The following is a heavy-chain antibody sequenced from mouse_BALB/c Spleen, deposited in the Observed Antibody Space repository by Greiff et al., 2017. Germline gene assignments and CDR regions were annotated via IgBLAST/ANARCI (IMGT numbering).Heavy chain of an antibody. J-gene: IGHJ2*01. D-gene: IGHD1-1*01. CDR2: ISNGGGST. Sequence: LQQSGGDLVQPGGSLKLSCAASGFTFSSYTMSWVRQTPEKRLEWVAYISNGGGSTYYPDTVKGRFTISRDNAKNTLYLQMSSLKSEDTAMYYCARHPGRYGSDYFDYWGQGTTLTVSS. CDR3: ARHPGRYGSDYFDY. CDR1: GFTFSSYT. V-gene: IGHV5-12-2*01.